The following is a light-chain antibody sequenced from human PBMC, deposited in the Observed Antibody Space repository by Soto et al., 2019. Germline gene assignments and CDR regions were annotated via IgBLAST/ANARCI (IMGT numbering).Light chain of an antibody. CDR3: QQYGSSPPYT. J-gene: IGKJ2*01. CDR1: QSVPSKY. CDR2: GAS. V-gene: IGKV3-20*01. Sequence: EIVLTQSPCTLSLSPGERATLSCRASQSVPSKYLAWYQQKPGQTPRLLIYGASSRATGIPDRFSGSGSGTDFTLTISRLEPEDFAVYYCQQYGSSPPYTFGQGTKLEIK.